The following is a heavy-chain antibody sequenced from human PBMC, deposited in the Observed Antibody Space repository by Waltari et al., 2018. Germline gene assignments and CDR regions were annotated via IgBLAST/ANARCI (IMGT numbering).Heavy chain of an antibody. V-gene: IGHV4-34*01. D-gene: IGHD2-15*01. J-gene: IGHJ4*02. CDR3: ARGRGYCNGGSCYRFDY. CDR2: INHSGST. Sequence: QVQLQQWGAGLLKPSETLSLTCAVYGGSFSGYYWSWIRQPPGKGLEWIGEINHSGSTNYNPSLKSRVAISVDTSKNQFSLKLSSVTAADTAVYYCARGRGYCNGGSCYRFDYWGQGTLVTVSS. CDR1: GGSFSGYY.